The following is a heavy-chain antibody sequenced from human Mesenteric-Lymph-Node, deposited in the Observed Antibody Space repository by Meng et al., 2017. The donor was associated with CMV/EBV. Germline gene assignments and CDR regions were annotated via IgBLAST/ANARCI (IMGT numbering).Heavy chain of an antibody. V-gene: IGHV1-69*02. CDR2: IIPILGIA. CDR3: ARALITGTTGWFDP. Sequence: KASGRTFSSYTISWVRQAPGQGLEWMGRIIPILGIAIYAQKFQGRVTITADKSTSTAYMELSSLRSEDTAVYYCARALITGTTGWFDPWGQGTLVTVSS. CDR1: GRTFSSYT. J-gene: IGHJ5*02. D-gene: IGHD1-7*01.